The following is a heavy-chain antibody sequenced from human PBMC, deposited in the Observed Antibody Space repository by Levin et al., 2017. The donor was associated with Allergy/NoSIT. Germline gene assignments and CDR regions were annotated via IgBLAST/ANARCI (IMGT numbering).Heavy chain of an antibody. CDR2: ISGSGGST. V-gene: IGHV3-23*01. CDR3: AKDPWFGELFPRWDY. D-gene: IGHD3-10*01. J-gene: IGHJ4*02. Sequence: GGSLRLSCAASGFTFSSYAMSWVRQAPGKGLEWVSAISGSGGSTYYADSVKGRFTISRDNSKNTLYLQMNSLRAEDTAVYYCAKDPWFGELFPRWDYWGQGTLVTVSS. CDR1: GFTFSSYA.